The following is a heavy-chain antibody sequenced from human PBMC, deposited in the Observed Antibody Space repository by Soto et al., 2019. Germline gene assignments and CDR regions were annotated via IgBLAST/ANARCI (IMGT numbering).Heavy chain of an antibody. J-gene: IGHJ4*01. D-gene: IGHD3-10*01. Sequence: PGGSLRLSCTASGFSLGSSWMSWVRHAPGKGLEWLATIKTDASEKKYVDSVRGRFTVSRDNAKNSLYLQMDSLRVEDTAVYYCASDSGYGSGSSVNHYLEYWGHGTLVTVSS. CDR1: GFSLGSSW. CDR3: ASDSGYGSGSSVNHYLEY. CDR2: IKTDASEK. V-gene: IGHV3-7*01.